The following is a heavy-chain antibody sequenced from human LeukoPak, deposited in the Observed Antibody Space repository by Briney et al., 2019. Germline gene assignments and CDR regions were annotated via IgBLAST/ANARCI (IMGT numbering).Heavy chain of an antibody. CDR1: GYTFTGYY. CDR3: ARDSLGTVATGREGYFDY. J-gene: IGHJ4*02. V-gene: IGHV1-2*02. Sequence: ASVKVSCKASGYTFTGYYMQWLRQAPGQGLEWMGWINPNSGGTNYAQKFQGRVTMTRDTSISTAYMELSRLRSDDTAVYYCARDSLGTVATGREGYFDYWGQGTLVTVSS. D-gene: IGHD6-13*01. CDR2: INPNSGGT.